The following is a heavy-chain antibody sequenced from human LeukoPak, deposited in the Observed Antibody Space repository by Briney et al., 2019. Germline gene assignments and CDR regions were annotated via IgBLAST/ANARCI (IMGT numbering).Heavy chain of an antibody. CDR3: ARVRDSRWSTNFDY. Sequence: SQTLSLTCAVSGDSISSGGYSWSWIRQPPGKGLEWIGYISHSGSTNYNPSLKSRVTISVDRSKNQFSLKLSSVSAADTAVYYCARVRDSRWSTNFDYWGQGTLVTVSS. CDR2: ISHSGST. V-gene: IGHV4-30-2*01. CDR1: GDSISSGGYS. D-gene: IGHD6-13*01. J-gene: IGHJ4*02.